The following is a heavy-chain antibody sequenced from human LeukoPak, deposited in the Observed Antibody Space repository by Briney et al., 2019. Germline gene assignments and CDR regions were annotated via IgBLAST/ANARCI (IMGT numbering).Heavy chain of an antibody. V-gene: IGHV3-21*01. CDR1: GFTFSSYS. Sequence: GGSLRLSCAASGFTFSSYSMNWVRQAPGKGLEWVSSISSSSSYIYYADSVKGRFTISRDNAKNSLYLQMNSLRAEDTAVYYCARDGSYCSSISCYRAWFDPWGQGTLVTVSS. CDR3: ARDGSYCSSISCYRAWFDP. J-gene: IGHJ5*02. CDR2: ISSSSSYI. D-gene: IGHD2-2*02.